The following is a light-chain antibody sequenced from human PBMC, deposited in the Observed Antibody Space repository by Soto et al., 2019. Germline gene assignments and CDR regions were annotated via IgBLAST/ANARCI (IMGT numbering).Light chain of an antibody. CDR2: LAS. CDR3: QYLNSFPLT. CDR1: QVISKY. Sequence: IQLTQSPSSLSASVGDRVTITCRASQVISKYLAWYQQKPGTAPKLLIYLASTFQGGVPSRFSGSGSGTDFSLTISSLQPEDVETYYYQYLNSFPLTFGGGTKVEIK. V-gene: IGKV1-9*01. J-gene: IGKJ4*01.